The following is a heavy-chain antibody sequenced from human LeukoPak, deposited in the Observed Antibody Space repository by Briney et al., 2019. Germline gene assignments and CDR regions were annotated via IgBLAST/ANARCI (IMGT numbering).Heavy chain of an antibody. CDR1: GLIFSSYW. CDR3: ARDRLWGEPDDAFDI. J-gene: IGHJ3*02. Sequence: GGSLRLSCAASGLIFSSYWMSWVRQTPGKGLEWVAKINQDGSEKYYVDSVKGRFTISRDNAKNSLYLQMNSLRAEDTAVYYCARDRLWGEPDDAFDIWGQGTMVTVSS. V-gene: IGHV3-7*01. D-gene: IGHD3-16*01. CDR2: INQDGSEK.